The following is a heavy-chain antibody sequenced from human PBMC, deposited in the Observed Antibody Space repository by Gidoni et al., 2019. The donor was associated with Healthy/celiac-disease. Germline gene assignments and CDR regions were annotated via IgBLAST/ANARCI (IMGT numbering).Heavy chain of an antibody. CDR3: ARDWERGGRSFDI. J-gene: IGHJ3*02. CDR1: GGTFSSYA. D-gene: IGHD3-16*01. V-gene: IGHV1-69*01. Sequence: QVQLVQSGAEVKKPGSSVKVSCTASGGTFSSYAISWVRQAPGQGLEWVGGIPPSIGTANYEQKFQGRVTITADESTSTAYMELGRLRSEDTAVYYCARDWERGGRSFDIWGQGTMVTVSS. CDR2: IPPSIGTA.